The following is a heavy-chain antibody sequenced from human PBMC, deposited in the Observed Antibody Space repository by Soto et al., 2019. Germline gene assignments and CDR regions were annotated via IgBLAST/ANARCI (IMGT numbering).Heavy chain of an antibody. CDR3: ARGKWELL. D-gene: IGHD1-26*01. CDR1: GGSISSYY. J-gene: IGHJ4*02. V-gene: IGHV4-59*01. Sequence: QVQLQESGPGLVKPSETLSLTCTVSGGSISSYYWSWIRQPPGKGLEWIGYIYYSGSTNYNPSLKSRVTISVDTSKNQFSLKLSSVTAADTAVYYCARGKWELLGGQGTLVTVSS. CDR2: IYYSGST.